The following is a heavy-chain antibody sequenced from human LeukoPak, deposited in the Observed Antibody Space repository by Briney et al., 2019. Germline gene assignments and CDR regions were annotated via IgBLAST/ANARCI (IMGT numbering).Heavy chain of an antibody. Sequence: GGSLRLSCAASGFTFSSYWMSWVRQAPGKGLEWVSSISSSSYIYYADSVKGRFTISRDNAKNSLYLQMNSLRAEDTAVYYCARVDIAAAGDFDYWGQGTLVTVSS. CDR1: GFTFSSYW. CDR2: ISSSSYI. V-gene: IGHV3-21*01. J-gene: IGHJ4*02. D-gene: IGHD6-13*01. CDR3: ARVDIAAAGDFDY.